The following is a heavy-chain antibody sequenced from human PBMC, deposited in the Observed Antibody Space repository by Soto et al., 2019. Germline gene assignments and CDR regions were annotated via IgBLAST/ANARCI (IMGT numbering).Heavy chain of an antibody. Sequence: PGGSLRLSCAASGFTFSSYAMHWVRQAPGKGLEWVAVISYDGSNKYYADSVKGRFTISRDNSKNTLSLQMNSLRAEDTAVYYCARDRDDGDYINYYGMDVWGQGTTVTVSS. J-gene: IGHJ6*02. CDR2: ISYDGSNK. CDR1: GFTFSSYA. D-gene: IGHD4-17*01. CDR3: ARDRDDGDYINYYGMDV. V-gene: IGHV3-30-3*01.